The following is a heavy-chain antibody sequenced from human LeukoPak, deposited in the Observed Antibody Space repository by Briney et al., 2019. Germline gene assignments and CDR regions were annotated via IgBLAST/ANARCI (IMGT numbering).Heavy chain of an antibody. D-gene: IGHD3-9*01. J-gene: IGHJ3*02. CDR2: IIPILGIA. CDR3: ARGSPQQYYDILTGYYIEAFDI. CDR1: GGTFSSYT. Sequence: SVKVSCKASGGTFSSYTISWVRQAPGQGLEWMRRIIPILGIANYAQKFQGRVTITADKSTSTAYMELSSLRSEDTAVYYCARGSPQQYYDILTGYYIEAFDIWGQGTMVTVSS. V-gene: IGHV1-69*02.